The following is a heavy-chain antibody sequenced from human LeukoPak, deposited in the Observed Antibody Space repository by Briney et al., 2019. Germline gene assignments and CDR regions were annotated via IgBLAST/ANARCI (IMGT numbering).Heavy chain of an antibody. CDR1: GFTFSSYS. J-gene: IGHJ4*02. CDR3: AKVGPPMPDLDLPDY. Sequence: GGSLRLSCAASGFTFSSYSMNWVRQAPGKGLEWVAVISYDGSNKYYADSVKGRFTISRDNSKNTLYLQMNSLRAEDTAVYYCAKVGPPMPDLDLPDYWGQGTLVTVSS. V-gene: IGHV3-30*18. CDR2: ISYDGSNK. D-gene: IGHD2-2*01.